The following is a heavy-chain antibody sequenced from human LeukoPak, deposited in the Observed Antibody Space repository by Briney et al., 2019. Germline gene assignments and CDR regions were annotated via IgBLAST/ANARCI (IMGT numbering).Heavy chain of an antibody. Sequence: PSETLSLTCTVSGGSISSSSYYWGWIRQPPGKGLEWIGSIYYSGSTYYNPSLKSRVTISVDTSKNQFSLKLSSVTAADTAVYYCARDFGGSYSYWGQGTLVTVSS. J-gene: IGHJ4*02. CDR1: GGSISSSSYY. CDR3: ARDFGGSYSY. V-gene: IGHV4-39*07. CDR2: IYYSGST. D-gene: IGHD1-26*01.